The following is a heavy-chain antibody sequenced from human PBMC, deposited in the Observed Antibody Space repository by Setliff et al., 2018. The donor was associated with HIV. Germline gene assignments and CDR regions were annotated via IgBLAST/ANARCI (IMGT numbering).Heavy chain of an antibody. CDR1: GGSFSGYY. J-gene: IGHJ6*03. Sequence: KPSETLSLTCAVYGGSFSGYYWSWIRQSPGKGLEWIGEINHSGSTKYNPSLKSRVTISVDTSKNQFSLKLSSVTAADTAVYYCARGTAYYNFWSGYSQDYYYYMDVWGQGTMVTVSS. D-gene: IGHD3-3*01. CDR2: INHSGST. CDR3: ARGTAYYNFWSGYSQDYYYYMDV. V-gene: IGHV4-34*01.